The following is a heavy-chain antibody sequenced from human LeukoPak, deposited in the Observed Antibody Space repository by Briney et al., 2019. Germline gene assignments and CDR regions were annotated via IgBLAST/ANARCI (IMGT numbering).Heavy chain of an antibody. Sequence: SETLSLTCAVYGGSFSGYYWSWIRQPAGKGLEWIGRIYTSGSTNYNPSLKSRVTMSVDTSKNQFSLKLSSVTAADTAVYYCATSIAVAGEDAFDIWGQGTMVTVSS. CDR1: GGSFSGYY. D-gene: IGHD6-19*01. CDR2: IYTSGST. J-gene: IGHJ3*02. V-gene: IGHV4-59*10. CDR3: ATSIAVAGEDAFDI.